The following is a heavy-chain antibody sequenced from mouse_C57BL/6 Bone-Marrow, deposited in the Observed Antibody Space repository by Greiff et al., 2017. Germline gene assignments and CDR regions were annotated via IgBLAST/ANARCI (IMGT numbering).Heavy chain of an antibody. CDR3: ARKRDIYYGNYNYAMDY. J-gene: IGHJ4*01. CDR1: GYTFTDYN. CDR2: INPNNGGT. V-gene: IGHV1-18*01. D-gene: IGHD2-1*01. Sequence: VQLKQSGPELVKPGASVKIPCKASGYTFTDYNMDWVKQSHGKSLEWIGDINPNNGGTIYNQKFKGKATLTVDKSSSTAYMELRSLTSEDTAVYYCARKRDIYYGNYNYAMDYWGQGTSVTVSS.